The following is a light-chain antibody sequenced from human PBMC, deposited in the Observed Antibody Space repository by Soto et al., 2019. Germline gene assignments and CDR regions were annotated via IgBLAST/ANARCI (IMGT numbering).Light chain of an antibody. CDR2: GAS. CDR3: QQYNNWPRT. CDR1: QSVSSN. Sequence: DIVMTQSPATLSVSPGERATLSCRASQSVSSNLAWYQQKPGQAPRLLIHGASTRATGIPARFSGSGSGTEFALTISSLQSEDFAVYYCQQYNNWPRTFGQGTKVEIK. J-gene: IGKJ1*01. V-gene: IGKV3-15*01.